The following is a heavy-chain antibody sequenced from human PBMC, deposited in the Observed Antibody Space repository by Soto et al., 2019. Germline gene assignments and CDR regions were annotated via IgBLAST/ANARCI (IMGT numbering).Heavy chain of an antibody. V-gene: IGHV4-4*02. J-gene: IGHJ4*02. CDR3: ARRRGEQPREYIDY. CDR1: SGSISSSNW. Sequence: LSLTCAVSSGSISSSNWWSWVRQPPGKGLEWIGEIYHSGSTNYNPSLKSRVTISVDKSKNQFSLKLSSVTAADTAVYYCARRRGEQPREYIDYWGQGPLFTVCS. D-gene: IGHD2-21*01. CDR2: IYHSGST.